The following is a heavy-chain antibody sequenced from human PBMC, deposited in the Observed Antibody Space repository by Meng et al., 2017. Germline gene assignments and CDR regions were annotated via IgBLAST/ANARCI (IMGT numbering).Heavy chain of an antibody. V-gene: IGHV4-4*02. J-gene: IGHJ4*02. CDR2: IYHSGST. CDR1: GAAISSISC. D-gene: IGHD7-27*01. CDR3: ARDCRSWD. Sequence: VLLQDVGPGLVSPSRNMSLTFTVSGAAISSISCWSGVRQPPAQRLEWIGEIYHSGSTNYNPSLKSQVTISVAKSKNQFYLKLRSVTVSYTAVYYCARDCRSWDWGQGTLVTVSS.